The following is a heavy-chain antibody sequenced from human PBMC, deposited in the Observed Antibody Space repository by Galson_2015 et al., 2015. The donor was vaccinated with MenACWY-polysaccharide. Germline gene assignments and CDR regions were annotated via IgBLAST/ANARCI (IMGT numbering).Heavy chain of an antibody. J-gene: IGHJ4*02. D-gene: IGHD3-22*01. CDR3: TSAYDSSGYYYV. CDR1: GFTFSTYW. CDR2: INSDGSST. V-gene: IGHV3-74*01. Sequence: SLRLSCAASGFTFSTYWMHWVRQAPGKGLVWVSRINSDGSSTSYADSVKGRFTISRDNAKNTLYLQMNSLRAEDTAVYYCTSAYDSSGYYYVWGQGTLVTVSS.